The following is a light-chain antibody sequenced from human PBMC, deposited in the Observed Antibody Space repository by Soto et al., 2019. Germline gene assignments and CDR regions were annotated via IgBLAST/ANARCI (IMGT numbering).Light chain of an antibody. CDR3: QTWGTGVQV. CDR1: SGHNTYA. CDR2: LNSDGSH. Sequence: QPVLTQSPSASASLGASVKLTCTLSSGHNTYAIAWHQLQPERGPRFLMRLNSDGSHSKGDGIPDRFSGSSSGTERYLTISSLQSEDEADYYCQTWGTGVQVFGGGTKVTVL. V-gene: IGLV4-69*01. J-gene: IGLJ3*02.